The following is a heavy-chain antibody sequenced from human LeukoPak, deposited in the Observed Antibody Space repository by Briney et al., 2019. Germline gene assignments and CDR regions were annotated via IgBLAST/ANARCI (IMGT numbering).Heavy chain of an antibody. Sequence: PGGSLRLSCAASGFTFSSYAMHWVRQAPSRGLEWVAVISYDGSNKYYADSVKGRFTISRDNSKNTLYLQMNSLRAEDTAVYYCARAHHPHITMVRGGTLADGFDPWGQGTLVTVSS. V-gene: IGHV3-30*04. CDR3: ARAHHPHITMVRGGTLADGFDP. D-gene: IGHD3-10*01. J-gene: IGHJ5*02. CDR2: ISYDGSNK. CDR1: GFTFSSYA.